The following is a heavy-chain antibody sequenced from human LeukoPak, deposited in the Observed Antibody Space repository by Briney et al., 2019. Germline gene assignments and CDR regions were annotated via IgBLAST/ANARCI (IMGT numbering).Heavy chain of an antibody. V-gene: IGHV3-48*03. CDR1: GFTFSTYE. D-gene: IGHD5-24*01. CDR3: AKDPREGYKAVDQYFDL. Sequence: GGSLRLSCAASGFTFSTYEMSWVRQAPGKGLEWISYISSDGSVKYYADSVKGRFTVSRDSSKNTLYLQMNSLRAEDTAVYYCAKDPREGYKAVDQYFDLWGRGTLVTVSS. CDR2: ISSDGSVK. J-gene: IGHJ2*01.